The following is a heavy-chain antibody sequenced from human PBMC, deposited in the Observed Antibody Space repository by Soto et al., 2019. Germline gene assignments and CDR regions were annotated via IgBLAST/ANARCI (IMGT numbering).Heavy chain of an antibody. J-gene: IGHJ3*02. Sequence: GGSLRLSCAASGFTFSSYAMSWVRQAPGKGLEWVSAISGSGGSTYYADSVKGRFTISRDNSKNTLYLQMNSLRAEDTAVYYCAHPINWNRDAFDIWGQGTMVTVSS. CDR1: GFTFSSYA. D-gene: IGHD1-1*01. CDR3: AHPINWNRDAFDI. CDR2: ISGSGGST. V-gene: IGHV3-23*01.